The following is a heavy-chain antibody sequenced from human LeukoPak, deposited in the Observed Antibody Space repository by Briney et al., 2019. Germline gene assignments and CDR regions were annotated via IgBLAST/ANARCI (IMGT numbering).Heavy chain of an antibody. V-gene: IGHV3-66*02. D-gene: IGHD1-26*01. CDR3: ARSWDARLNFDY. CDR2: IHSGGST. CDR1: GFIVSNNY. Sequence: PGGSLRLSCAASGFIVSNNYMNWVRQAPGKGLEWVSVIHSGGSTYYADSVKGRFTLSRGNSKNTVNLQMSDLRAEDTAVYYCARSWDARLNFDYWGQGTLVTVSS. J-gene: IGHJ4*02.